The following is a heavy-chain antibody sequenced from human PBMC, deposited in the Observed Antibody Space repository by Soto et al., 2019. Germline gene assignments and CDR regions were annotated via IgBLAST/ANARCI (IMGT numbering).Heavy chain of an antibody. CDR2: ISYDGGAQ. V-gene: IGHV3-30*18. CDR1: GFTFSRYG. J-gene: IGHJ3*02. CDR3: AKEPLEVSGRNAFNI. D-gene: IGHD1-1*01. Sequence: QVQLVESGGGVVQPGRSLRLSCAASGFTFSRYGMHWVRQAPGKGLDWVAVISYDGGAQYYSDSVKGRFTITRDNSRNKLYLKMNSLGPEDTAVYYCAKEPLEVSGRNAFNIWGPGTMVTASS.